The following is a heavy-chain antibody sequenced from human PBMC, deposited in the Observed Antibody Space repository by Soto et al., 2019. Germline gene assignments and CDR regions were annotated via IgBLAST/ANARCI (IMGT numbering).Heavy chain of an antibody. D-gene: IGHD2-15*01. CDR1: GGSFSGYY. V-gene: IGHV4-34*01. CDR2: INHSGST. J-gene: IGHJ4*02. CDR3: ARRPTPGNFDY. Sequence: SETLSLTCAVYGGSFSGYYWSWIRQPPGKGLEWIGEINHSGSTNYNPSLKSRVTISVDTSKNQFSLKLSSVTAADTAVYYCARRPTPGNFDYWGQVTLVTVSS.